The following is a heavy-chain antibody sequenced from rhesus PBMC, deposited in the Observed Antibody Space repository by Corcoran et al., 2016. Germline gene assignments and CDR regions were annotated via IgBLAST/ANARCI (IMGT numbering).Heavy chain of an antibody. J-gene: IGHJ4*01. Sequence: QVQLQESGPGLVKPSETLSLTCAFSGGSISSRNWWRWIRQSPGTGLEWIGYIYGGRGSTSYNPSLKSRVTISTDTSKNQFSLKLSSVTAADTAVYYCARHGEQRLVRDPYFDYLGQGVRVTVSS. CDR3: ARHGEQRLVRDPYFDY. CDR2: IYGGRGST. V-gene: IGHV4-65*01. CDR1: GGSISSRNW. D-gene: IGHD6S26*01.